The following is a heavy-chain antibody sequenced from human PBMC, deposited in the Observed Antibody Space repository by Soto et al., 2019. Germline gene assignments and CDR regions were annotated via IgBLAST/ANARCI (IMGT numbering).Heavy chain of an antibody. V-gene: IGHV3-7*01. J-gene: IGHJ2*01. D-gene: IGHD3-22*01. Sequence: EVQLVESGGGLVQPGGSLRLPCAASGFTFSGYWRSGVRQAPGKGLEWVANIKQDGSEKYYVDSVKGRFTISRDNAKNSLYLQMNSLRAEDTAVYYCARPGLVVVITSDWYFDLWGRGTLVTVSS. CDR3: ARPGLVVVITSDWYFDL. CDR1: GFTFSGYW. CDR2: IKQDGSEK.